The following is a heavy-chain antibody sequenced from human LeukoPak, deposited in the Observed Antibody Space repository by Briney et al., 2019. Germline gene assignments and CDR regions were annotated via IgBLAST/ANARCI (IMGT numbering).Heavy chain of an antibody. V-gene: IGHV4-39*01. Sequence: PSETLSLTCTVSGGSISRSSYYWGWIRQPPGKGLEWIGSIYYSGSTYYNPSLKSRVTISVDTSKNQFSLKLSSVTAADTAVYYCARQDIVVVPAAISHAFDIWGQGTMVTVSS. CDR2: IYYSGST. CDR1: GGSISRSSYY. CDR3: ARQDIVVVPAAISHAFDI. D-gene: IGHD2-2*01. J-gene: IGHJ3*02.